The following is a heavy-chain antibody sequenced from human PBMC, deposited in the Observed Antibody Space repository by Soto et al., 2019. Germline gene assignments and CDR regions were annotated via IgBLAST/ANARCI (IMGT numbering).Heavy chain of an antibody. D-gene: IGHD3-22*01. J-gene: IGHJ4*02. Sequence: LRLSCAASGFTFSSYAMSWVRQTPEKGLEWVSGISGSGVSTYYADSVKGRFTISRDNSKNTLYLQMNSLRAEDTAVYYCARDNTYYYDSSGYPVEDYWGQGTLVTVSS. CDR3: ARDNTYYYDSSGYPVEDY. V-gene: IGHV3-23*01. CDR1: GFTFSSYA. CDR2: ISGSGVST.